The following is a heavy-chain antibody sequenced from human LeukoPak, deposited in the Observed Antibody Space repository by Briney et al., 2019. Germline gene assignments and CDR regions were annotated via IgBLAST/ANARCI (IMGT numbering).Heavy chain of an antibody. V-gene: IGHV1-46*01. D-gene: IGHD1-26*01. J-gene: IGHJ5*02. CDR1: GYTFTSYY. Sequence: ASVKVSCKASGYTFTSYYMHWVRQAPGQGLEWMGIINPSGGSTSYAQKFQGRVTMTRDTSTSTVYMELSSLRSEDTAVYCCARVWSSGVGDLWGQGTLVTVSS. CDR3: ARVWSSGVGDL. CDR2: INPSGGST.